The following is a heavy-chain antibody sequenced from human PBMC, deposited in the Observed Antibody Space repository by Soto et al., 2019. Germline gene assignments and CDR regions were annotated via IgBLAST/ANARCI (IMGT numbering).Heavy chain of an antibody. CDR2: IGTAGDP. CDR1: GFTFSSYD. D-gene: IGHD3-22*01. J-gene: IGHJ4*02. V-gene: IGHV3-13*05. Sequence: AGGSLRLSCAASGFTFSSYDMHWVRQATGKGLEWVSAIGTAGDPYYPGSVKGRFTISRENAKNSLYLQMNSLRAGDTAVYYCARAEGYYDSSGYYQSYFDYWGQRTRVTVSS. CDR3: ARAEGYYDSSGYYQSYFDY.